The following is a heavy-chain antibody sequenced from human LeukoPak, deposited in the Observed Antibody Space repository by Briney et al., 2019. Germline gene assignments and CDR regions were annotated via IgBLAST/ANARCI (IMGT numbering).Heavy chain of an antibody. CDR2: IYYSGST. Sequence: SETLSLTCTVCGDSISSSPYYWRWSRQPPGKGLEWIGSIYYSGSTYYNQSLKSRVTISVDTSKNQFSLKLSSVTAADTAVYYCARLPDRSYYYYSLSWFDPWGQGTLVTVSS. CDR3: ARLPDRSYYYYSLSWFDP. V-gene: IGHV4-39*01. D-gene: IGHD3-22*01. CDR1: GDSISSSPYY. J-gene: IGHJ5*02.